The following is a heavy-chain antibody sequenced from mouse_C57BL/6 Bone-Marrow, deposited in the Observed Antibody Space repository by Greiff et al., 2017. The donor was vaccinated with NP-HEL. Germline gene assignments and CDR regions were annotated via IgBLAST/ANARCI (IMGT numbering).Heavy chain of an antibody. Sequence: QVQLKQPGAELVKPGASVKMSCKASGYTFTSYWITWVKQRPGQGLEWIGDIYPGSGSTNYNETFKSTATLTVDTSSSPAYMQRSSLTSEDSAVYYGARTTMITTRSVRYAMDYWGQGTSVTVSS. V-gene: IGHV1-55*01. CDR1: GYTFTSYW. J-gene: IGHJ4*01. D-gene: IGHD2-4*01. CDR2: IYPGSGST. CDR3: ARTTMITTRSVRYAMDY.